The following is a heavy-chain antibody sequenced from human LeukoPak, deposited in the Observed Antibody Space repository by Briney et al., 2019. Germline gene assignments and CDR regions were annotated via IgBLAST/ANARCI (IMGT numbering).Heavy chain of an antibody. J-gene: IGHJ3*02. D-gene: IGHD5-18*01. V-gene: IGHV1-18*01. Sequence: ASVKVSCKASGYTFATYGIIWVRQAPGQGLEWMGWISANNGNTNYTQKVQGRVTMATDTSTSTACLELRSLRSDDTAVYYCASGYSNGDNGLDMWGQGTMVIVSS. CDR3: ASGYSNGDNGLDM. CDR1: GYTFATYG. CDR2: ISANNGNT.